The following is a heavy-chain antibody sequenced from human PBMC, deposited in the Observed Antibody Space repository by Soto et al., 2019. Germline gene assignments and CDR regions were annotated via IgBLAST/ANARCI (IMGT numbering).Heavy chain of an antibody. CDR1: GYTFVNYG. J-gene: IGHJ5*01. CDR3: ARLTSQNWFES. Sequence: ASVKVSCKASGYTFVNYGISWVRQAPGQGLEWVGWITTPNGKTHYAQNLQGRVTMTTDTLTSTAYMELRSLRSDDTALYYCARLTSQNWFESWGQGTLVTVSS. CDR2: ITTPNGKT. V-gene: IGHV1-18*01.